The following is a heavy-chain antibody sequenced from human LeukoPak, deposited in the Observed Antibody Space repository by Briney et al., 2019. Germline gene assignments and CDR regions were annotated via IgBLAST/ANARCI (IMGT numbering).Heavy chain of an antibody. J-gene: IGHJ2*01. D-gene: IGHD4-17*01. CDR1: GFTFSSYA. CDR3: ARGTVTSRTWYFDL. CDR2: ISYDGSNK. V-gene: IGHV3-30*04. Sequence: GGSLRLSCAASGFTFSSYAMHWVRQAPGKGLEWVAVISYDGSNKFYADSVKGRSTFSRDNSKKTLYLRMNSLRAEETAVYYCARGTVTSRTWYFDLWGRGTLVTVSS.